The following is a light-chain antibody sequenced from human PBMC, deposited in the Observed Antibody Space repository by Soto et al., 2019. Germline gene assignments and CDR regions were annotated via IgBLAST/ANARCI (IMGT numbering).Light chain of an antibody. Sequence: IQSTQSPSSLSASVGDRVTITCRASQGISSSLAWYQQTPGKAPKFLIYAASTLQSGVPARFSGSGSGTDFTLTISSLQPEDFATYYCQQVNSYPLTFGGGTKVEIK. V-gene: IGKV1-9*01. CDR2: AAS. CDR1: QGISSS. J-gene: IGKJ4*01. CDR3: QQVNSYPLT.